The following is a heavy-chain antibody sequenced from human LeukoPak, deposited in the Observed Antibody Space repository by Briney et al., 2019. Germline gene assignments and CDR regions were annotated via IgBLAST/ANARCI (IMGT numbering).Heavy chain of an antibody. CDR2: VDPEDGET. Sequence: ASVKVSCKVSGYTFTDYYMHWVQQAPGKGLEWMGLVDPEDGETIYAEKFQGRVTITAETSTDTAYMELSSLRSEDTAVYYCATITESYGDYVLYYFDYWGQGTLVTVSS. CDR3: ATITESYGDYVLYYFDY. D-gene: IGHD4-17*01. CDR1: GYTFTDYY. J-gene: IGHJ4*02. V-gene: IGHV1-69-2*01.